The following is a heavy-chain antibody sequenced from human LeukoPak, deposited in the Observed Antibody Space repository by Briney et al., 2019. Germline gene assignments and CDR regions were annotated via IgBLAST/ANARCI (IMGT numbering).Heavy chain of an antibody. J-gene: IGHJ4*02. CDR2: INWNGGST. D-gene: IGHD3-22*01. CDR3: AKDRSFVITPFDY. Sequence: PGGSLRLSCAASGFTVSSNYMSWVRQAPGKGLEWVSGINWNGGSTGYADSVKGRFTISRDNAKNSLYLQMNSLRAEDTAVYYCAKDRSFVITPFDYWGQGTLVTVSS. V-gene: IGHV3-20*04. CDR1: GFTVSSNY.